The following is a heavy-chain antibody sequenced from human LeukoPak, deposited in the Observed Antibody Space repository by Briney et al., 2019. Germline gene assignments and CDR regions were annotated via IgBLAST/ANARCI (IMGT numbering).Heavy chain of an antibody. CDR2: INPSGGST. Sequence: GASVKVSCKASGYTFTSYYMHWVRQAPGQGLEWMGIINPSGGSTSHAQKFQGRVTMTRDTSTRTVYMELSSLRSEDTAVYYCARDAGYYVSGSSLDYWGQGTLVTVSS. CDR3: ARDAGYYVSGSSLDY. CDR1: GYTFTSYY. J-gene: IGHJ4*02. V-gene: IGHV1-46*01. D-gene: IGHD3-10*01.